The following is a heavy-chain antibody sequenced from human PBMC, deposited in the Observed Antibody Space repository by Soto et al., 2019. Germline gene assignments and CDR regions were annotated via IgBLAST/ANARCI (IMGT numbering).Heavy chain of an antibody. J-gene: IGHJ4*02. CDR3: ARKGCSGSNCPFYLDF. CDR2: FSSSGGRT. V-gene: IGHV3-23*01. Sequence: VQLLESGGGLVQPGGSLRLSCAASGLTFSSYTMNWVRQAPGKGLEWVSSFSSSGGRTYYADSVKGRFTISRDNSKSTLYLQMNSLRAEDTAVYFCARKGCSGSNCPFYLDFWGQGTLVTVSS. CDR1: GLTFSSYT. D-gene: IGHD3-3*01.